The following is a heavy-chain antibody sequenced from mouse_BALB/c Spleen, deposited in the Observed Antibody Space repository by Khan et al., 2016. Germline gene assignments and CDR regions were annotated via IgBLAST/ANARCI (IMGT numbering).Heavy chain of an antibody. CDR2: IRYSGST. D-gene: IGHD1-2*01. J-gene: IGHJ1*01. V-gene: IGHV3-2*02. CDR3: TRSPTATRYFDV. Sequence: EVQLQESGPGLVKPSQSLSLTCTVTGYSITSDYAWNWIRQFPGNKLEWMGYIRYSGSTTYNPSLKSRISITRDTSTNQSFLQLYSGTTEDTATYYCTRSPTATRYFDVWGAGTTVTVSS. CDR1: GYSITSDYA.